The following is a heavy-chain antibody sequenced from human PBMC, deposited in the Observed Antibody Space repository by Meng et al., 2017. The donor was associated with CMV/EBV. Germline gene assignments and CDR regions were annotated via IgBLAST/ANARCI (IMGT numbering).Heavy chain of an antibody. D-gene: IGHD2-21*02. Sequence: VPSGDEVEEPGASVNVSFKASGYTFSRYGISWVRQAPGQGLEWMGWISGYNGQTKYAQKFQGRVTMTTDTPTSTAYMELRSLRSDDTAVYYCARAPIFSGGDCSHWGQGTLVTVSS. J-gene: IGHJ4*02. CDR3: ARAPIFSGGDCSH. V-gene: IGHV1-18*01. CDR2: ISGYNGQT. CDR1: GYTFSRYG.